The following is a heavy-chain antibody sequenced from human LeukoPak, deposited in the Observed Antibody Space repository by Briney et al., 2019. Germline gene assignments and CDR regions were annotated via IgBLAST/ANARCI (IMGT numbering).Heavy chain of an antibody. V-gene: IGHV4-34*01. CDR2: INHSGST. D-gene: IGHD6-13*01. J-gene: IGHJ4*02. CDR1: GGSFSGYY. Sequence: SETLSLTCAVYGGSFSGYYWSWIRQPPGKGLEWIGEINHSGSTNYNPSLKSRVTISVDTSKNQFSLKLSSVTAADTAVYYCARGMYSSSWYSFDYWGQGTLVTVSS. CDR3: ARGMYSSSWYSFDY.